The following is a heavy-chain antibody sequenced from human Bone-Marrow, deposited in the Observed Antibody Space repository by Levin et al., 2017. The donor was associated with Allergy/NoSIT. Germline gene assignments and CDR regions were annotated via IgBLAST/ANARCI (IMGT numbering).Heavy chain of an antibody. Sequence: GESLKISCKVSGYTLTELSMHWVRQAPGKGLEWMGGFDPEDGETIYAQKFQGRVTMTEDTSTDTAYMELSSLRSEDTAVYYCATAMPEMGLDYWGQGTLVTVSS. CDR1: GYTLTELS. J-gene: IGHJ4*02. CDR3: ATAMPEMGLDY. V-gene: IGHV1-24*01. D-gene: IGHD5-24*01. CDR2: FDPEDGET.